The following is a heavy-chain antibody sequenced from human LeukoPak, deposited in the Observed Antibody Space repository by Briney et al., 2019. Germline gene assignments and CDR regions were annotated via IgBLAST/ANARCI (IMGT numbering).Heavy chain of an antibody. Sequence: ASVKVSCKASGYTFTSYAMNWVRQAPGQGLEWMGWINTNTGNPTYAQGFTGRFVFSLDTSVSTAYLQISSLKAEDTAVYYCARKVRLGELSELDYWGQGTLVTVSS. J-gene: IGHJ4*02. V-gene: IGHV7-4-1*02. D-gene: IGHD3-16*02. CDR2: INTNTGNP. CDR1: GYTFTSYA. CDR3: ARKVRLGELSELDY.